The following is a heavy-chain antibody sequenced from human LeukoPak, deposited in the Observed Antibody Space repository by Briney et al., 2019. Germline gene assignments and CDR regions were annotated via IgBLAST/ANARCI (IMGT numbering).Heavy chain of an antibody. CDR3: ASPLGYCSRTSWPWGRFGLF. Sequence: GASVKVSCKASVGTFSSYAISWVRQAPEQGVERVGGIFPIFGAANYPQTFQGRVTITAEEFPSTACMETRRLRSEDTRLYYCASPLGYCSRTSWPWGRFGLFWGQGNLVTVSA. V-gene: IGHV1-69*13. CDR1: VGTFSSYA. D-gene: IGHD2-2*01. J-gene: IGHJ4*02. CDR2: IFPIFGAA.